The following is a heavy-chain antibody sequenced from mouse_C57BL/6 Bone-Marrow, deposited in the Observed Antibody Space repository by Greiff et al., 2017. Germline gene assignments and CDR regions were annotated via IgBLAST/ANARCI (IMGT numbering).Heavy chain of an antibody. CDR2: IYPRSGNT. Sequence: VQLQQSGAELARPGASVKLSCKASGYTFTSYGISWVKQSTGQGLEWIGEIYPRSGNTYYNEKLKGKATLTADKSASTAYMELRSLTSDASAVYFCARETGYFDYWGQGTTLTVSS. CDR3: ARETGYFDY. D-gene: IGHD4-1*01. CDR1: GYTFTSYG. J-gene: IGHJ2*01. V-gene: IGHV1-81*01.